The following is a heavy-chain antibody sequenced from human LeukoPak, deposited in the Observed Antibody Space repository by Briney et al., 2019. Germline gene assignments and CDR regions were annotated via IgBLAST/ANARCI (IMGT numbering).Heavy chain of an antibody. D-gene: IGHD3-3*01. CDR1: GYTFTGYY. Sequence: ASVKVSCEASGYTFTGYYMHWARQAPGQGLEWMGWINPNSGGTNYAQKFQGRVTMTRDTSISTAYMELSRLRSEDTAVYYCASRPTIFGVVTPSWFDPWGQGTLVTVSS. CDR2: INPNSGGT. CDR3: ASRPTIFGVVTPSWFDP. J-gene: IGHJ5*02. V-gene: IGHV1-2*02.